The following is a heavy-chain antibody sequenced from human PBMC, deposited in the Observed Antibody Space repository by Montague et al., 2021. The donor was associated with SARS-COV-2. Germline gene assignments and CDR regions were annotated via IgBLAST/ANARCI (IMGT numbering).Heavy chain of an antibody. Sequence: SLRLSCAAFGFTFSSYEMNWVRQAPGKGLEWVSYISSSGSTIYYADSVKGRFTISRDNAKNSLYLQMNSLRAEDTAVYYCAGDRGLVWFGPDDAFDIWGQGTMVTVSS. D-gene: IGHD3-10*01. CDR2: ISSSGSTI. CDR1: GFTFSSYE. J-gene: IGHJ3*02. V-gene: IGHV3-48*03. CDR3: AGDRGLVWFGPDDAFDI.